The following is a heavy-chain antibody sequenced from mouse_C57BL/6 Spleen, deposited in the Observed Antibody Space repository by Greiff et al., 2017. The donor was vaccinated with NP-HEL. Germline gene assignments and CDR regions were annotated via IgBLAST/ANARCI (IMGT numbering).Heavy chain of an antibody. Sequence: VQLQQSGPGLVQPSQSLSITWTVSGFSLTSYGVHWVRQSPGKGLEWLGVIWRGGSTDYNAAFMSRLSITKDNSKSQVFFKMNSLQADDTAIYYCARDGNYVLYAMDYWGQGTSVTVSS. J-gene: IGHJ4*01. D-gene: IGHD2-1*01. CDR2: IWRGGST. CDR3: ARDGNYVLYAMDY. V-gene: IGHV2-5*01. CDR1: GFSLTSYG.